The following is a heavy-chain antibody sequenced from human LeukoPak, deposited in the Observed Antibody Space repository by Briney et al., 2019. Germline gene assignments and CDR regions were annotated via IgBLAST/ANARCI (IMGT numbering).Heavy chain of an antibody. CDR1: RFSFSNLS. CDR3: AGGILSIHLFDY. CDR2: IYSGGST. Sequence: PGGSLRLSCAASRFSFSNLSMNWVRQAPGKGLEWVSVIYSGGSTYYADSVKGRFTISRDNSKNTLYLQMNSLRAEDTAVYYCAGGILSIHLFDYWGQGTLVTVSS. D-gene: IGHD2/OR15-2a*01. V-gene: IGHV3-53*01. J-gene: IGHJ4*02.